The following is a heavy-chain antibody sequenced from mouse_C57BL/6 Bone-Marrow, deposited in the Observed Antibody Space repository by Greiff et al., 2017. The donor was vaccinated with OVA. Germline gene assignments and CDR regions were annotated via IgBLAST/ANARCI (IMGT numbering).Heavy chain of an antibody. Sequence: QVQLQQPGAELVKPGASVKMSCKASGYTFTSYWITWVKQRPGQGLEWIGDIYPGSGSTNYNEKFKSKATLTVDTSSSTAYKQLSSLTSEDSAVYYCARRYYGSSYAMDYWGQGTSVTVSS. CDR1: GYTFTSYW. D-gene: IGHD1-1*01. CDR2: IYPGSGST. V-gene: IGHV1-55*01. J-gene: IGHJ4*01. CDR3: ARRYYGSSYAMDY.